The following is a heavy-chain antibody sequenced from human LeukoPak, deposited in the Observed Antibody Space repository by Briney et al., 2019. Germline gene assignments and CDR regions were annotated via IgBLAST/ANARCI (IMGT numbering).Heavy chain of an antibody. J-gene: IGHJ4*02. Sequence: ASVKVSCKASGYIFTTYFIHWARQAPGQGLEWMGWINPNNGDTNYVQKFQGRVTMTRDTSISTAYMELTRLRSDDTAVYYCAREGGYDILTGYQDYWGRGTLVTVSS. CDR2: INPNNGDT. CDR1: GYIFTTYF. CDR3: AREGGYDILTGYQDY. D-gene: IGHD3-9*01. V-gene: IGHV1-2*02.